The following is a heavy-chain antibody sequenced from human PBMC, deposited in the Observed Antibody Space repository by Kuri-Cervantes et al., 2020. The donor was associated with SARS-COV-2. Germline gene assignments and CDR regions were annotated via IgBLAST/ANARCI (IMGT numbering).Heavy chain of an antibody. D-gene: IGHD4-23*01. V-gene: IGHV3-53*01. CDR2: IYSGGST. CDR1: GFTVSSNY. CDR3: AKPYNYGGNSG. J-gene: IGHJ4*02. Sequence: GESLKISYAASGFTVSSNYMSWVRQAPGKGLEWVSVIYSGGSTYYADSVKGRFTISRDNSKNTLYLQMNSLRAEDTAVYYCAKPYNYGGNSGWGQGTLVTVSS.